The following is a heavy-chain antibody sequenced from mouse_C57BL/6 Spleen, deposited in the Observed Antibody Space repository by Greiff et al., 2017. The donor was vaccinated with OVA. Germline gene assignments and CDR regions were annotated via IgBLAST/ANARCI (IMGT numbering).Heavy chain of an antibody. V-gene: IGHV1-82*01. CDR1: GYAFSSSW. Sequence: VQLQQSGPELVKPGASVKISCKASGYAFSSSWMNWVKQRPGKGLEWIGRIYPGDGDTTYNGKFKGKATLTADKSSSTAYMQLSSLTSEDSAVYFCARSYYGSSYRAMDDWGKGTSVTVSS. CDR2: IYPGDGDT. D-gene: IGHD1-1*01. CDR3: ARSYYGSSYRAMDD. J-gene: IGHJ4*01.